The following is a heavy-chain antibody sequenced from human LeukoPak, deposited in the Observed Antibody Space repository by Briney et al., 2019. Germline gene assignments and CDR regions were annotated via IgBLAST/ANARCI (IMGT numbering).Heavy chain of an antibody. CDR2: IYHSGNT. Sequence: SEPLSLTCTVSGYSISSGYYWGWIRQPPGKGLEWIGSIYHSGNTYYNPSLKSRVTISVDTSKNQFSLKLSSVTAADTAVYYCARDSVYDFWSGYFGGWGQGTLVTVSS. V-gene: IGHV4-38-2*02. D-gene: IGHD3-3*01. CDR1: GYSISSGYY. CDR3: ARDSVYDFWSGYFGG. J-gene: IGHJ4*02.